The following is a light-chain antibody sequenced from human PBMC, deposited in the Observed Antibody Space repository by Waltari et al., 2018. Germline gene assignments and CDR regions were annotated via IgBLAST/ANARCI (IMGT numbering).Light chain of an antibody. CDR1: SSNIGSHY. CDR3: AAWDGGLSNWL. Sequence: QSVLTQPPSASGTPGQRITIPSSGGSSNIGSHYLFWYQQLPGTAPKLLIYANSQRPSGVPDRFSGSKSGTSASLAISGLRPEDEADYYCAAWDGGLSNWLFGGGTRLTVL. CDR2: ANS. J-gene: IGLJ3*02. V-gene: IGLV1-47*02.